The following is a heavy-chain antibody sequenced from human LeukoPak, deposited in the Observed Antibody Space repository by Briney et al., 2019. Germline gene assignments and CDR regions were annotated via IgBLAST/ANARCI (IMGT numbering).Heavy chain of an antibody. Sequence: GGTLRLSCAASGGTFSSYARHWVRQAPGKGLEWVGDISYDGSNKYYADSVKGRITISRDNSTHPLSLQMNSLRAEHTAVYYCARDTSAAYLPSYFAYWGQGTLVTVSS. V-gene: IGHV3-30-3*01. D-gene: IGHD2-15*01. CDR1: GGTFSSYA. J-gene: IGHJ4*02. CDR2: ISYDGSNK. CDR3: ARDTSAAYLPSYFAY.